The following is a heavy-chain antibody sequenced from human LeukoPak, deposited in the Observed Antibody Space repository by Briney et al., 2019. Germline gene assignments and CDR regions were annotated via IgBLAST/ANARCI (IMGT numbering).Heavy chain of an antibody. V-gene: IGHV3-48*03. J-gene: IGHJ4*02. Sequence: GGSLRLSCAASGFTFSSHEMNWVRQAPGKGLEWLSYISSSGKTIYNADSVKGRFTISRDNTKNSMYLQMNSLRADDTAVYYCAALPRSGWYINYWGQGTLVTVSS. D-gene: IGHD6-19*01. CDR3: AALPRSGWYINY. CDR1: GFTFSSHE. CDR2: ISSSGKTI.